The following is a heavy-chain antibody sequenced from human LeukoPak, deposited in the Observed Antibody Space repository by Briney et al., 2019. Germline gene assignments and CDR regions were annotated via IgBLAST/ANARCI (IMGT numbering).Heavy chain of an antibody. D-gene: IGHD3-10*01. V-gene: IGHV4-34*01. CDR1: GGSFSGYY. J-gene: IGHJ3*02. CDR2: INHSGST. CDR3: AREPVLFWFGELPFTDAFDI. Sequence: PSETLSLTCAVYGGSFSGYYWSWIRQPPGKGLEWIGEINHSGSTNYNPSLKSRVTISVDTSKNQFSLKLTSVTAADTAVYYCAREPVLFWFGELPFTDAFDIWGQGTMVTVSS.